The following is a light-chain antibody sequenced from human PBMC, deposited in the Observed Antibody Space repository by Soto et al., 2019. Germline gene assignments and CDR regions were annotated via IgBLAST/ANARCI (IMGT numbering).Light chain of an antibody. CDR1: SSNIGATYD. Sequence: QSVLTQPPSVSGAPGERVTISCTGSSSNIGATYDVHWYQHLPGTAPKLLIYGNSNRPSGVPDRFSGSKSATSASLAITGLQAEDEADYYCQSYDSSLSGWVFGGGTKLTVL. J-gene: IGLJ3*02. CDR3: QSYDSSLSGWV. V-gene: IGLV1-40*01. CDR2: GNS.